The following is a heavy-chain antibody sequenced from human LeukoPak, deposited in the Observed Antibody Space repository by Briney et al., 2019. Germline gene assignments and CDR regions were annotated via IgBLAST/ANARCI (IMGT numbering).Heavy chain of an antibody. J-gene: IGHJ4*02. Sequence: SETLSLTCTVSGGSISNYYWSWIRQSPGKGLEWIGYIYYTGNTNYNPSLESRVIISVDTSKNQFSLKLSSVTATDTAVYYCARHECGGSCYPEDYWGQGTLVTVSS. CDR1: GGSISNYY. D-gene: IGHD2-15*01. V-gene: IGHV4-59*08. CDR3: ARHECGGSCYPEDY. CDR2: IYYTGNT.